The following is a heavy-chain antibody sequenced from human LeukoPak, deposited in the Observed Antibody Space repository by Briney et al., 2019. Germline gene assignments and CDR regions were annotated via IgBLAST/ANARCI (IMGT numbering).Heavy chain of an antibody. CDR2: IKSKTDGGTT. V-gene: IGHV3-15*01. CDR3: TRDGYYDILTGYYPYFDY. Sequence: GGSLRLSCAASGFTFSNAWMSWVRQAPGKGLEWVGRIKSKTDGGTTDYAAPVKGRFTISRDDSKNTLYLQMNSLKTEDTAVYYCTRDGYYDILTGYYPYFDYWGQGTLVTVSS. CDR1: GFTFSNAW. D-gene: IGHD3-9*01. J-gene: IGHJ4*02.